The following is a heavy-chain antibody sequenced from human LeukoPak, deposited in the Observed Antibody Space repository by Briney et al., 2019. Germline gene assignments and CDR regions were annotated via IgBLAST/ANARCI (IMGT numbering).Heavy chain of an antibody. CDR2: INHSGST. Sequence: SETLSLTCAVYGGSFSGYYWSWIRQTPGKGLEWIGEINHSGSTNYNPSLKSRVTISVDTSKNQFSLKLSSVTAADTAVYYGARRLFVPYYYDSSGYYSNWFDPWGQGTLVTVSS. CDR1: GGSFSGYY. J-gene: IGHJ5*02. D-gene: IGHD3-22*01. CDR3: ARRLFVPYYYDSSGYYSNWFDP. V-gene: IGHV4-34*01.